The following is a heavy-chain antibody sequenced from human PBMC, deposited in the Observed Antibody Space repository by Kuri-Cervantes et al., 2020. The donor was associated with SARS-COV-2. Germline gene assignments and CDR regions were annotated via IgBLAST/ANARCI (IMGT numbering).Heavy chain of an antibody. Sequence: ESLKISCAVSGGSISSGGYSWSWIRQPPGKGLEWIGYIYYSGSTNYNPSLKSRVTISVDTSKNQFSLKLSSVTAADTAVYYCARDYYDSSGYQYYFDYWGQGTLVTVSS. CDR3: ARDYYDSSGYQYYFDY. CDR1: GGSISSGGYS. J-gene: IGHJ4*02. V-gene: IGHV4-61*08. CDR2: IYYSGST. D-gene: IGHD3-22*01.